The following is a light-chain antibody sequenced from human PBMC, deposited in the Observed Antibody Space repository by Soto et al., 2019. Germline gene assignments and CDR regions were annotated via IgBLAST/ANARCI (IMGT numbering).Light chain of an antibody. V-gene: IGKV3-20*01. CDR1: QSVSSSY. CDR3: QQFGSSSWT. CDR2: GAS. Sequence: ESVLTQSPGTLSLSPGEKATLSCRASQSVSSSYLAWYQQKPGQAPRLLIYGASSRATGIPDRFRGSGSGTDFTLTVSRLEPVDFAVYYCQQFGSSSWTFGQGT. J-gene: IGKJ1*01.